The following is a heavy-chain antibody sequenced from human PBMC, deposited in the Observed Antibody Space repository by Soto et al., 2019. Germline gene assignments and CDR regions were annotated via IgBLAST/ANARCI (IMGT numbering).Heavy chain of an antibody. CDR2: ISSSGSTI. V-gene: IGHV3-11*01. CDR1: GFTFSDYY. CDR3: ARDGTYCSSTSCLIKFDY. Sequence: GGSLRLSCAASGFTFSDYYMSWIRQAPGKGLEWVSYISSSGSTIYYADSVKGRFTISRDNAKNSLYLQMNSLRAEDTVVYYCARDGTYCSSTSCLIKFDYWGQGTLVTVSS. J-gene: IGHJ4*02. D-gene: IGHD2-2*01.